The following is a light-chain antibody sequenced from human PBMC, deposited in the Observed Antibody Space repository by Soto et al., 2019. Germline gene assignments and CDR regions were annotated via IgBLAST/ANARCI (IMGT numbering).Light chain of an antibody. CDR3: HQYNTYSYT. Sequence: DIQMTQSPATLSASVADRVIITCRASQSISNWLAWYQQRPGKAPKLLIYDASTLESWVPSRFSGSGSGTEFTLTISGLRPDDFATYYCHQYNTYSYTFGQGTKLEIK. CDR1: QSISNW. J-gene: IGKJ2*01. CDR2: DAS. V-gene: IGKV1-5*01.